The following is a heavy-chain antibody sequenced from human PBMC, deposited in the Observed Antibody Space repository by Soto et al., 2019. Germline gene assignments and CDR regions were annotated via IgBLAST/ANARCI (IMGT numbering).Heavy chain of an antibody. CDR2: IYHSGST. CDR1: GGSISSSNW. CDR3: ARRNYDHYGMDV. V-gene: IGHV4-4*02. Sequence: QVQLQESGPGLVKPSGTLSLTCAVSGGSISSSNWWSWVRQPPGKGLEWIGEIYHSGSTNYNPSLMRRVAISVDKSKNQFSPKLSSVTAADKAVDYCARRNYDHYGMDVWGQGTPVTVSS. J-gene: IGHJ6*02.